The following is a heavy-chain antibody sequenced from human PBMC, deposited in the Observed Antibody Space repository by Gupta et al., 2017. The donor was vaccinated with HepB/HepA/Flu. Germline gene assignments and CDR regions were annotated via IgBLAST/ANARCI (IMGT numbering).Heavy chain of an antibody. J-gene: IGHJ6*02. V-gene: IGHV1-69*04. CDR2: IIPILGIA. CDR3: ARPGSSGWYGSGMDV. Sequence: QVQLVQSGAEVKKPGSSVKVPCKASGGPFSSYAISWVRQAPGQGLEWMGRIIPILGIANYAQKFQGRVTITADKSTSTAYMELSSLRSEDTAVYYCARPGSSGWYGSGMDVWGQGTTVTVSS. D-gene: IGHD6-19*01. CDR1: GGPFSSYA.